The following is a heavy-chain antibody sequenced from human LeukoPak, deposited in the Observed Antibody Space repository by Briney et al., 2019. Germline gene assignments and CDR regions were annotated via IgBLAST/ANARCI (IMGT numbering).Heavy chain of an antibody. D-gene: IGHD1-26*01. CDR3: AIQVARVRATDDYFFDY. Sequence: GGSLRLSCAASGFTFSSYSMNWVRQAPGKGLEWVSSISSSSSYIYYADSVKGRFAISRDNAKNTLYLQMNSLRAEDTAVYYCAIQVARVRATDDYFFDYWGQGTLVTVSS. V-gene: IGHV3-21*01. J-gene: IGHJ4*02. CDR2: ISSSSSYI. CDR1: GFTFSSYS.